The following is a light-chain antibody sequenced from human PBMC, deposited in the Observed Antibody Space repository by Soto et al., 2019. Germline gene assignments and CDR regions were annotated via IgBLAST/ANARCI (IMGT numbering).Light chain of an antibody. CDR3: VLYMGSGIWV. CDR1: SGPVSSNYF. V-gene: IGLV8-61*01. Sequence: QTVVTQEPSLSVSPGRTVTLTCGLSSGPVSSNYFPSWYQQTPGQAPRTLIHTTNTRSSGVPDRFSGSILGNKAALTITGAQADDESDYYCVLYMGSGIWVFGGGTKLTVL. J-gene: IGLJ3*02. CDR2: TTN.